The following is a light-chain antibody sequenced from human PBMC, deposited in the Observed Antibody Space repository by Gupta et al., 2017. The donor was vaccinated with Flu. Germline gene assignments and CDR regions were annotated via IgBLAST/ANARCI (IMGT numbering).Light chain of an antibody. Sequence: DIQMNQSPSSVAASVGEGLTITCRASQSIGTFVSWYQQKPGTAPKRLVFAASWVNSGVPSRFSGSGSGTEFTLTITKLGPEDFANYYCQQRHNTPETFGLGTKVEVK. CDR1: QSIGTF. CDR3: QQRHNTPET. J-gene: IGKJ1*01. CDR2: AAS. V-gene: IGKV1-39*01.